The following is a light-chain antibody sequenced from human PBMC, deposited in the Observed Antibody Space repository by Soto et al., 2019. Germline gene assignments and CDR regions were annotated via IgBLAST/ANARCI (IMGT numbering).Light chain of an antibody. V-gene: IGKV3-20*01. Sequence: IVLTQSPGTLSLSPGGRATLSCRASQSVGSYLAWYQQKPGQAPRLLIYSASSRATGVADRFSGSGSGTDFTLTISRLEPEDFAVYYCQQYGTSRVTFGPGTKVDIK. J-gene: IGKJ3*01. CDR1: QSVGSY. CDR2: SAS. CDR3: QQYGTSRVT.